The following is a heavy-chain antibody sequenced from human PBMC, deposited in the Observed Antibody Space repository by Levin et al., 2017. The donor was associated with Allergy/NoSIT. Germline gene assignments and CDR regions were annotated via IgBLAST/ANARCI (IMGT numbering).Heavy chain of an antibody. CDR2: INHSGST. CDR1: GGSFSGYY. CDR3: AQLYSSYDY. Sequence: SQTLSLTCAVYGGSFSGYYWSWIRQPPGKGLEWIGEINHSGSTNYNPSLKSRVTISVDTSKNQFSLKLSSVTAADTAVYYCAQLYSSYDYWGQGTLVTVSS. J-gene: IGHJ4*02. V-gene: IGHV4-34*01. D-gene: IGHD6-6*01.